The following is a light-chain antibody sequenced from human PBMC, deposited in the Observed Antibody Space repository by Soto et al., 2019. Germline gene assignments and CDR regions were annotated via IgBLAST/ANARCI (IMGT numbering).Light chain of an antibody. Sequence: QSVLTQPASVSGSPGQSITISCTGTSGDFDIYNYVSWYQHHPGKAPKLIIYDVTNRPSGVSNRFSGSKSGNMASLTISGLQAEDEADYYCCSYLTTSTVGVFGGGTKVTVL. CDR3: CSYLTTSTVGV. CDR1: SGDFDIYNY. CDR2: DVT. V-gene: IGLV2-14*01. J-gene: IGLJ3*02.